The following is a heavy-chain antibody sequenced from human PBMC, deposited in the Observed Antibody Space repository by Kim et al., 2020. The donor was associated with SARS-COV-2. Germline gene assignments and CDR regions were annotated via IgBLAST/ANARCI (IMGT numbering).Heavy chain of an antibody. CDR3: ARGNPKGPISGYYYGSGSYYNY. CDR2: INHSGST. V-gene: IGHV4-34*01. Sequence: SETLSLTCAVYGGSFSGYYWSWIRQPPGKGLEWIGEINHSGSTNYNPSLKSRVTISVDTSKNQFSLKLSSVTAADTAVYYCARGNPKGPISGYYYGSGSYYNYWGQGTLVTVSS. J-gene: IGHJ4*02. D-gene: IGHD3-10*01. CDR1: GGSFSGYY.